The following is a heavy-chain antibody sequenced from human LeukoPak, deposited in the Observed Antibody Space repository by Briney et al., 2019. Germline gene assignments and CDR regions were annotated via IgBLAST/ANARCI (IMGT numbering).Heavy chain of an antibody. Sequence: GGSLRLSCAASGFTFSSYAMSWVRQAPGKGLEWVSTLSGSGGNTYYADSVKGRFTISRDNSENTLYLQMNSLRAEDTALYYCAKAVPPMDVWGKGTTVTVSS. CDR2: LSGSGGNT. V-gene: IGHV3-23*01. CDR1: GFTFSSYA. J-gene: IGHJ6*03. CDR3: AKAVPPMDV.